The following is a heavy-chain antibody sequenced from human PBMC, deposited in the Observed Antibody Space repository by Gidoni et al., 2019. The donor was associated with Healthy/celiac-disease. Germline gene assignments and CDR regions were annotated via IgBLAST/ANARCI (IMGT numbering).Heavy chain of an antibody. CDR1: GFTFGDYA. V-gene: IGHV3-49*05. Sequence: EVQLVASGGGLVKPGRSLRLSCTASGFTFGDYAMSWFRQAPGKGLEWVGFIRSKAYGGTTEYAASVKGRFTISRDDSKSIAYLQMNSLKTEDTAVYYCTTGWSYDLWSGYYESAFDIWGQGTMVTVSS. CDR2: IRSKAYGGTT. CDR3: TTGWSYDLWSGYYESAFDI. J-gene: IGHJ3*02. D-gene: IGHD3-3*01.